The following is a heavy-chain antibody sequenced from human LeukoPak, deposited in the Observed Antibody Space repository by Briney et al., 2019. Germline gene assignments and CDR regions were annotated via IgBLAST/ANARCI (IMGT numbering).Heavy chain of an antibody. CDR3: ARGRYYDSSGHWGIDY. D-gene: IGHD3-22*01. V-gene: IGHV4-59*01. CDR1: GGSISSYY. Sequence: KTSETLSLTCTVSGGSISSYYWSWIRQPPGKGLEWIGYIYYSGSTNYNPSLKSRVTISVDTSKNQFSLKLSSVTAADTAVYYCARGRYYDSSGHWGIDYWGQGTLVTVSS. CDR2: IYYSGST. J-gene: IGHJ4*02.